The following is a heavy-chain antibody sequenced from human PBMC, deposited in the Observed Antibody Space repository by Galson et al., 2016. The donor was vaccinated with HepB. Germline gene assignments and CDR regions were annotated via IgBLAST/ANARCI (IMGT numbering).Heavy chain of an antibody. D-gene: IGHD3-10*01. Sequence: SLRLSCAASGFTFSSYAIHWVRQAPGKGLEWVGLISYDGSNKYYADSVKGRFTISRDNSKNTLYLQMNSLRAEDTAVYYCARTPSRGGMDVWGQGTTVTVSS. CDR2: ISYDGSNK. CDR3: ARTPSRGGMDV. J-gene: IGHJ6*02. V-gene: IGHV3-30-3*01. CDR1: GFTFSSYA.